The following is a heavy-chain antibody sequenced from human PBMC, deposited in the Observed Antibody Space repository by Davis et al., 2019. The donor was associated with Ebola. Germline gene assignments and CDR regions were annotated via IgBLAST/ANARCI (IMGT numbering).Heavy chain of an antibody. CDR1: GFPLRRYW. CDR2: INSDGSST. CDR3: ARDDY. V-gene: IGHV3-74*01. Sequence: GESPKTPRAAPGFPLRRYWMHWVRQAPGKGLVWVSRINSDGSSTSYADSVKGRFTISRDNAKNSRYLQMNSLRAEDTAVYYCARDDYWGRGTLVTVSS. J-gene: IGHJ4*02.